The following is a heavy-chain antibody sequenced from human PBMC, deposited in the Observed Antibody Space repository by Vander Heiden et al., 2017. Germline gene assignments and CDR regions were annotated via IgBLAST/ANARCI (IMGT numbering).Heavy chain of an antibody. Sequence: EVQLVETGGGLIQPGGSLRLSCAASGFTVSSNYMSWVRQAPGKGLEWVSVIYSGGSTYYADSVKGRFTISRDNSKNTLYLQMNSLRAEDTAVYYCAREGLGYCSGGSCYGYFQHWGQGTLVTVSS. CDR2: IYSGGST. J-gene: IGHJ1*01. D-gene: IGHD2-15*01. CDR1: GFTVSSNY. V-gene: IGHV3-53*02. CDR3: AREGLGYCSGGSCYGYFQH.